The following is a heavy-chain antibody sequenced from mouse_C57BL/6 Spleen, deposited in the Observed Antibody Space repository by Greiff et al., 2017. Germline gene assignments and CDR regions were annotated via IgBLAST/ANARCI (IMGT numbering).Heavy chain of an antibody. Sequence: DVMLVESGGGLVKPGGSLKLSCAASGFTFSSYAMSWVRQTPEKRLEWVATISDGGSYTYYPDNVKGRFTISRDNAKNNLYLQMSHLKSEDTAMYYCARTGGWLLYWYFDVWGTGTTVTVSS. V-gene: IGHV5-4*03. CDR1: GFTFSSYA. J-gene: IGHJ1*03. D-gene: IGHD2-3*01. CDR3: ARTGGWLLYWYFDV. CDR2: ISDGGSYT.